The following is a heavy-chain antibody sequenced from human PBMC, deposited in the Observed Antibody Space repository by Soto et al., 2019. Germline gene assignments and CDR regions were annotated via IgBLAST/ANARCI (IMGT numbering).Heavy chain of an antibody. CDR3: ARESGWYFDL. J-gene: IGHJ2*01. CDR1: GFTFSTYG. Sequence: QVELVESGGGVVQPGRSLRLSCAASGFTFSTYGMHWVRQAPGKGLEWVSVIWFDGSNESYADSVKGRFTISRDNSKNTLYLQMNSLRAEDTAVYYCARESGWYFDLWGRGTVVTVSS. V-gene: IGHV3-33*01. CDR2: IWFDGSNE.